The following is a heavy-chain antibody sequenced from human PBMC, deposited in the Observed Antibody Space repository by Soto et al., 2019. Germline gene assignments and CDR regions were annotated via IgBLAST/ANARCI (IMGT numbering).Heavy chain of an antibody. D-gene: IGHD2-2*01. V-gene: IGHV4-4*07. CDR2: IYTSGST. J-gene: IGHJ6*02. CDR1: GGPISSYY. Sequence: SETLSLTCTVSGGPISSYYWSWIRQPAGKGLEWIGRIYTSGSTNYNPSLKSRVTMSVDTSKNQFSLKLSSVTAADTAAYYCARGEYCSSTSCLNGYYYYYYGMDVWGQGTTVTVSS. CDR3: ARGEYCSSTSCLNGYYYYYYGMDV.